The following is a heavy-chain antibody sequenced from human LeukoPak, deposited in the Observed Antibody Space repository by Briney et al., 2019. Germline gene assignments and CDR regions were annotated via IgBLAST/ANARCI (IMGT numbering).Heavy chain of an antibody. V-gene: IGHV4-30-4*08. CDR3: ARERISHGDFDY. Sequence: PSQTLSLTCTVSGGSISSGGYYWSWIRQPPGKGLEWIGYIYYTGSTYYNPSLMSRLLMSVDTSKNQFSLEMTSVTAADTAIYYCARERISHGDFDYWGQGTLVTVSS. D-gene: IGHD5-18*01. CDR2: IYYTGST. CDR1: GGSISSGGYY. J-gene: IGHJ4*02.